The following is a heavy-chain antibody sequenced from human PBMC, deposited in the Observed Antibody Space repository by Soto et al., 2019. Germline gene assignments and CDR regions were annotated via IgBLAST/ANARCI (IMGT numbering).Heavy chain of an antibody. Sequence: SETLSLTCAVYGGSFSGYYWSWIRQPPGKGLEWIGEIDHSGSTNYNPSLKSRVTISVDTSKNQFSLKLSSVTAADTAVYYCARLKGKTGPRRYYFDYWGQGTLVTVSS. J-gene: IGHJ4*02. CDR1: GGSFSGYY. CDR3: ARLKGKTGPRRYYFDY. CDR2: IDHSGST. V-gene: IGHV4-34*01.